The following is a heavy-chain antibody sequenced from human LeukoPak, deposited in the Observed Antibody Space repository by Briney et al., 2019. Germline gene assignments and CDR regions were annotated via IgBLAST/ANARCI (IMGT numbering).Heavy chain of an antibody. D-gene: IGHD3-3*01. Sequence: GGSLRLSCAASGFTFSTYSMNWVRQAPGKGLEWVSSISISSNYIYYADSVKGRFTISRDNAKNSLYLQMNSLRAEDTAVYYCARGSRFGVVGRDAFDIWGQGTMVTVSS. CDR3: ARGSRFGVVGRDAFDI. CDR2: ISISSNYI. J-gene: IGHJ3*02. CDR1: GFTFSTYS. V-gene: IGHV3-21*01.